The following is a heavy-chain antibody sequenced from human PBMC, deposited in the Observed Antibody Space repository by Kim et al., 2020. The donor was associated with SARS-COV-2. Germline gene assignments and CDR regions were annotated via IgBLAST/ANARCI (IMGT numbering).Heavy chain of an antibody. V-gene: IGHV4-4*02. D-gene: IGHD3-3*01. CDR3: ARARFITIFGVVITGAFDY. Sequence: SETLSLTCAVSGGSISSSNWWSWVRQPPGKGLEWIGEIYHSGSTNYNPSLKSRVTISVDKSKNQFSLKLSSVTAADTAVYYCARARFITIFGVVITGAFDYWGQGTLGTVSS. CDR1: GGSISSSNW. CDR2: IYHSGST. J-gene: IGHJ4*02.